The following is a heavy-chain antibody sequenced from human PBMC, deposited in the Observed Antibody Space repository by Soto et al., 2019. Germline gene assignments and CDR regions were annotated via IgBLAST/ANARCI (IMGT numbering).Heavy chain of an antibody. CDR2: INRDGSST. V-gene: IGHV3-74*01. CDR1: SXW. CDR3: AAHTIFGVVMPSYYYGMDV. J-gene: IGHJ6*02. Sequence: SXWMHWVRQAPGKGLVWVSRINRDGSSTRYAESVKGRFTISRDDAKNTLYLQMKSLRAEDTAVYYCAAHTIFGVVMPSYYYGMDVWGQGTTVTVSS. D-gene: IGHD3-3*01.